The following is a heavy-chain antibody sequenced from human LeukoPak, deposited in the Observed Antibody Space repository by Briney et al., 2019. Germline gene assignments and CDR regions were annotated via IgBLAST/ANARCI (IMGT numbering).Heavy chain of an antibody. CDR2: FGSAGDT. Sequence: QPGGSLRLSCATSGFPFSAYDMHWVRQAPGKGLEWVSAFGSAGDTYYPGAVKGRFTISRDYATDSLYLQMNSLRAGDTAVYFCVRGALLGDNWYFDLWGRGTLVTVSS. CDR3: VRGALLGDNWYFDL. V-gene: IGHV3-13*01. J-gene: IGHJ2*01. CDR1: GFPFSAYD.